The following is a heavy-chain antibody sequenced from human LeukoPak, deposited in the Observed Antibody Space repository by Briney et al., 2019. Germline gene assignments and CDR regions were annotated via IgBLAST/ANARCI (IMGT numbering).Heavy chain of an antibody. CDR3: ARVRTSYYDSSADAFDI. CDR2: ISSSGSTI. CDR1: GFTFSDYY. Sequence: GGSLRLSCAASGFTFSDYYMSWIRQAPGKGLEWVSYISSSGSTIYYADSVKGRFTISRDNAKNSLYLQMNSLRAEDTAVYYRARVRTSYYDSSADAFDIWGQGTMVTVSS. V-gene: IGHV3-11*04. J-gene: IGHJ3*02. D-gene: IGHD3-22*01.